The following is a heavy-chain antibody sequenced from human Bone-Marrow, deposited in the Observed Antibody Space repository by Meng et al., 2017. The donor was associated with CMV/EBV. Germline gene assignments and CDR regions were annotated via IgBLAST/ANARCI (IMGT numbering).Heavy chain of an antibody. CDR1: GTFCGDHA. D-gene: IGHD2-2*02. CDR2: IRSKAYGGTT. J-gene: IGHJ4*02. V-gene: IGHV3-49*04. CDR3: NRVVVPAAIVGFDY. Sequence: CWTACGTFCGDHAMSLVREAPGKGLQWVGFIRSKAYGGTTEYPASVKGRFTILRDDSKSIAYMQMNSLKTEDTDAYFCNRVVVPAAIVGFDYWGQGTLVTVSS.